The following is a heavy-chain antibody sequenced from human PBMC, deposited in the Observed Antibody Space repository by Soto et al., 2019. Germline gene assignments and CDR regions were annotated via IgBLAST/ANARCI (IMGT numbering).Heavy chain of an antibody. CDR1: GFTFSSYS. V-gene: IGHV3-21*01. D-gene: IGHD1-26*01. CDR3: ARDDPIVGATDY. CDR2: ISSSSSYI. Sequence: GGSLRLSCAASGFTFSSYSMNWVRQAPGKGLEWVSSISSSSSYIYYADSVKGRFTISRDNVKNSLYLQMNSLRAEDTAVYYCARDDPIVGATDYWGQGTLVTVSS. J-gene: IGHJ4*02.